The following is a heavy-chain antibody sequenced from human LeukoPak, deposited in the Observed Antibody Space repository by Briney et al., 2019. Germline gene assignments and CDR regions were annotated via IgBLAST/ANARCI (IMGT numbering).Heavy chain of an antibody. V-gene: IGHV3-11*01. CDR1: GFTFSDYY. CDR2: ISSSGSTI. Sequence: GGPLRLSCAASGFTFSDYYMSWIRQAPGKGLEWVSYISSSGSTIYYADSVKGRFTISRDNAKNSLYLQMNSLRAEDTAVYYCARESRQQWLVFYYFDYWGQGTLVTVSS. CDR3: ARESRQQWLVFYYFDY. J-gene: IGHJ4*02. D-gene: IGHD6-19*01.